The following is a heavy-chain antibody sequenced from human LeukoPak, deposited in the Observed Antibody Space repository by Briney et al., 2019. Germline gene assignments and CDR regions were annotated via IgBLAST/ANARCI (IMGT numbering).Heavy chain of an antibody. V-gene: IGHV1-8*01. CDR1: GYTFTSYD. CDR2: MNPNSGNT. J-gene: IGHJ6*02. D-gene: IGHD4-17*01. Sequence: ASVKVSCKASGYTFTSYDINWVRQATGQELEWMGWMNPNSGNTGYAQKFQGRVTMTRNTSISTAYTELSSLRSEDTAVYYCARTETTDDYGLVYYYYGMDVWGQGTTVTVSS. CDR3: ARTETTDDYGLVYYYYGMDV.